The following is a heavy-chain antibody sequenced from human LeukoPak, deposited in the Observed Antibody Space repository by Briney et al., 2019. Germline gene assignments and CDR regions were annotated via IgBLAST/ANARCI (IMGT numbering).Heavy chain of an antibody. V-gene: IGHV3-7*01. CDR1: RFTFSSYW. CDR2: IKQDGSEK. J-gene: IGHJ4*02. CDR3: AREAGSSGYLDY. Sequence: GGSLRLSCAASRFTFSSYWMSWVRQAPGKGLEWVANIKQDGSEKYYVDSVKGRFTISRDNAKNSLYLQMNSLRAEDTAVYYCAREAGSSGYLDYWGQGTLVTVSS. D-gene: IGHD3-22*01.